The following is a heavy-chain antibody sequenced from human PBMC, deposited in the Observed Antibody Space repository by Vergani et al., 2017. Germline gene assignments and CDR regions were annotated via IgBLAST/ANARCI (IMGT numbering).Heavy chain of an antibody. D-gene: IGHD1-26*01. Sequence: QVQLLQSGPGLVKPSQTLSLTCSVSGGSITGHDYYWGWIRHPPGTGLEWIGYNHHSGTTYKSPSLESRIDISVDTSKNQFSLDLRSVTAADTAVYYCASDRRFRGSYFHLGLWGQGALVNVSS. CDR3: ASDRRFRGSYFHLGL. J-gene: IGHJ4*02. CDR1: GGSITGHDYY. CDR2: NHHSGTT. V-gene: IGHV4-30-4*08.